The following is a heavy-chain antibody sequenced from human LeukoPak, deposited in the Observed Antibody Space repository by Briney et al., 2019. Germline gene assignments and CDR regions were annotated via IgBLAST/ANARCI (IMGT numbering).Heavy chain of an antibody. CDR3: AKDSTSSIAARPGDYFDY. CDR2: ISSSSSTI. CDR1: GFTFSSYS. J-gene: IGHJ4*02. D-gene: IGHD6-6*01. Sequence: GRSLRLSCAASGFTFSSYSMNWVRQAPGKGLEWVSYISSSSSTIYYADSVKGRFTISRDNAKNSLYLQMNSLRAEDTAVYYCAKDSTSSIAARPGDYFDYWGQGTLVTVSS. V-gene: IGHV3-48*04.